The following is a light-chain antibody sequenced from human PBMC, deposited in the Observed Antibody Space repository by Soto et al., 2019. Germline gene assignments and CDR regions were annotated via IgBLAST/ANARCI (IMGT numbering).Light chain of an antibody. CDR1: SSDVGGYSY. CDR3: SSYTSSSTLV. Sequence: QSALTQPVSLSGSPGQSITISCTGTSSDVGGYSYVSWFQHHPGKAPKLVIYEVSNRPSGVSNRFSGSKYGNTASLFISGLQAEDEAEYYCSSYTSSSTLVFGTGTKLTVL. CDR2: EVS. J-gene: IGLJ1*01. V-gene: IGLV2-14*01.